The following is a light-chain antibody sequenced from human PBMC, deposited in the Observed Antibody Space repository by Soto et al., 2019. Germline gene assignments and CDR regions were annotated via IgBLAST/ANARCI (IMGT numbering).Light chain of an antibody. CDR1: SSDVGDYNY. CDR3: SSYTSSSTLYV. J-gene: IGLJ1*01. CDR2: DVS. V-gene: IGLV2-14*01. Sequence: QSALPQPASVSGSPGQSITISCTGTSSDVGDYNYVSWYQQYPGKAPKLMIYDVSNRPSGVSNRFSGSKSGNTASLTISGLQAEDEADYYCSSYTSSSTLYVFGTGTKVTVL.